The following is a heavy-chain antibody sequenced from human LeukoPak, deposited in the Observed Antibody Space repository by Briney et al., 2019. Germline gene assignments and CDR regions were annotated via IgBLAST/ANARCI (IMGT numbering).Heavy chain of an antibody. Sequence: SETLSLTCTVSGGSISSYYWSWIRQPAGKGLEWIGRIYTSGSTNYNPSLKSRVTMSVDTSKNQFSLKLSSVTAADTAVDYCARDYCSGGSCYRFPGNWFDPWGQGTLVTVSS. J-gene: IGHJ5*02. CDR1: GGSISSYY. V-gene: IGHV4-4*07. CDR3: ARDYCSGGSCYRFPGNWFDP. D-gene: IGHD2-15*01. CDR2: IYTSGST.